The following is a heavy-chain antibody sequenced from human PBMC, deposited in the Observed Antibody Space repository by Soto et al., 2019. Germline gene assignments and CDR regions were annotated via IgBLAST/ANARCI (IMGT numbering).Heavy chain of an antibody. V-gene: IGHV3-11*01. CDR2: IDTSSTKI. D-gene: IGHD3-3*01. CDR3: ASHYDMWSGYLSPVDY. Sequence: TGGSLRLSCAASGYTFSDYYMSWIRQAPGKGLEWISYIDTSSTKIYYADSVKGRFTISRDNAKNSLYLEMNSLRDEDTAVYYCASHYDMWSGYLSPVDYWGQGTLVTVSS. J-gene: IGHJ4*02. CDR1: GYTFSDYY.